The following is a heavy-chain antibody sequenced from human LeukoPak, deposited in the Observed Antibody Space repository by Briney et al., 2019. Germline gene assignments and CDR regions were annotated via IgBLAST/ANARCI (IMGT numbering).Heavy chain of an antibody. CDR3: ARVEAYYYDSSGWGNLDY. D-gene: IGHD3-22*01. CDR2: INPNSGGT. Sequence: ASVKASCKASGYTFTGYYMHWVRQAPGQGLEWMGRINPNSGGTNYAQKFQGRVTMTRDKSISTAYMELSRLRSDDTAVYYCARVEAYYYDSSGWGNLDYWGQGTLVTVSS. CDR1: GYTFTGYY. J-gene: IGHJ4*02. V-gene: IGHV1-2*06.